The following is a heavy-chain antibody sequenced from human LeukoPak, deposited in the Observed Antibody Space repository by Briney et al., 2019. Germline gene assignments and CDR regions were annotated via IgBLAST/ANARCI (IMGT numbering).Heavy chain of an antibody. CDR2: IIPIFGIA. CDR3: AIVGHSSGLFDY. V-gene: IGHV1-69*04. Sequence: ASVKVSCKASGGTFSSYAISWVRQAPGQGLEWMGRIIPIFGIANYAQKFQGRVTITADKSTSTAYMELSSLRSEDTAVYYCAIVGHSSGLFDYWDQGTLVTVSS. CDR1: GGTFSSYA. D-gene: IGHD6-19*01. J-gene: IGHJ4*02.